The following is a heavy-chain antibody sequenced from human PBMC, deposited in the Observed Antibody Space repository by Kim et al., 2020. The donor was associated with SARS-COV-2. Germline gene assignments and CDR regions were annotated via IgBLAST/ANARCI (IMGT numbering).Heavy chain of an antibody. J-gene: IGHJ2*01. V-gene: IGHV4-39*07. Sequence: SETLSLTCAVSGGSISSSSYFWGWIRQPPGKGLESIGSIYYSGSTYYNPSLKSRVTISVDTSKNQFSLKVSSLTAADTAVYYCARGPARRHFDLWGRGTLVTASS. CDR3: ARGPARRHFDL. CDR2: IYYSGST. CDR1: GGSISSSSYF.